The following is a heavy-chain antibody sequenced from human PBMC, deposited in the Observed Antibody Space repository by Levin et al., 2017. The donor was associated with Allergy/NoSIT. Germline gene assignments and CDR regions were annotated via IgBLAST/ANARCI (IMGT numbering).Heavy chain of an antibody. Sequence: QSGGSLRLSCAVSGFSFSAYSMNWVRQAPGKGLVWLAYVDGHGTRIFYADSAKGRFTISRDNAQNSLYLQMNSLRAEDSGTYYCVRDLEGYRGVIRFDFWGQGTLVTVSS. CDR3: VRDLEGYRGVIRFDF. J-gene: IGHJ4*02. CDR2: VDGHGTRI. V-gene: IGHV3-48*01. D-gene: IGHD3-10*01. CDR1: GFSFSAYS.